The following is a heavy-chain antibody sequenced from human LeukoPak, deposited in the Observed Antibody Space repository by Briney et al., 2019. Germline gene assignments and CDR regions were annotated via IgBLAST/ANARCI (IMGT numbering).Heavy chain of an antibody. Sequence: SETLSLTCAVYGGSFSGYYWSWIRQPPGKGLEWIGEINHSGSTNYNPSLNSRVTISVDTSTNKFSLKLSSVTAADTAVYYCARFITMVRGALDYWGQGTLVTVSS. V-gene: IGHV4-34*01. J-gene: IGHJ4*02. CDR1: GGSFSGYY. CDR3: ARFITMVRGALDY. CDR2: INHSGST. D-gene: IGHD3-10*01.